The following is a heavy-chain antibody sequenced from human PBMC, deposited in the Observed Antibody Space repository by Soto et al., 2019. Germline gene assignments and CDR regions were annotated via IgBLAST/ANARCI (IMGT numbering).Heavy chain of an antibody. Sequence: PSETLSLTCAVYGGSFSAYYWSWIRQPRGKGLEWIGEVNHSGSTNSNPSLKSRVSISLDTSKNQFSLKLSSVTAADTAVYYCARATAPVLRSLKWSTIIPHYFDFWGQGTLVTVSS. V-gene: IGHV4-34*01. CDR2: VNHSGST. CDR1: GGSFSAYY. CDR3: ARATAPVLRSLKWSTIIPHYFDF. D-gene: IGHD3-3*01. J-gene: IGHJ4*02.